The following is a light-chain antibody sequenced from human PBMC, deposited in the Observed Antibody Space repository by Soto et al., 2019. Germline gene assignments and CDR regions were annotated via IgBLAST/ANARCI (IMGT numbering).Light chain of an antibody. Sequence: QSALTQPASVSGSPGQSITISCTGTSSDVGGYKYVSWYQQHPGKAPKLMIYEVSNRPSRVSNRFSGSKSGNTASLTISGLQAEHEADYYCSSYTRSSTSYVFGTGTKLTVL. J-gene: IGLJ1*01. CDR2: EVS. V-gene: IGLV2-14*01. CDR1: SSDVGGYKY. CDR3: SSYTRSSTSYV.